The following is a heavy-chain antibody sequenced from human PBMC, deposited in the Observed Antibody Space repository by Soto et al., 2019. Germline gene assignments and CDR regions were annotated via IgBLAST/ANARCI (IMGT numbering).Heavy chain of an antibody. D-gene: IGHD6-6*01. V-gene: IGHV3-30-3*01. CDR3: ARDLYSSSGY. CDR1: GFTFSSYA. J-gene: IGHJ4*02. Sequence: SLRLSCAASGFTFSSYAMHWVRQAPGKGLEWVAVISYDGSNKHYADSVKGRFTISRDNSKNTLYLQMNSLRAEDTAVYYCARDLYSSSGYWGQGTLVTVSS. CDR2: ISYDGSNK.